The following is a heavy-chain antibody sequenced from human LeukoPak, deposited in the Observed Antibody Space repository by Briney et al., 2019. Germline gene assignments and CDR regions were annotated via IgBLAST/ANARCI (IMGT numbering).Heavy chain of an antibody. D-gene: IGHD1-26*01. J-gene: IGHJ3*02. CDR2: IYYSGST. V-gene: IGHV4-39*07. Sequence: PSETLSLTCTVSGGSISSSSYYWGWIRQPPGKGLEWIGSIYYSGSTYYNPSLKSRVTISVDTSKNQFSLKLSSVTAADTAVYYCARDVARWEARPDDAFDIWGQGTMVTVSS. CDR1: GGSISSSSYY. CDR3: ARDVARWEARPDDAFDI.